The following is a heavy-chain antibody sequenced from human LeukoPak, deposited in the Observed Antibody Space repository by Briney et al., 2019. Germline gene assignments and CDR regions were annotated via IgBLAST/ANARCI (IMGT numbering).Heavy chain of an antibody. CDR3: ARHILEEHWFDP. J-gene: IGHJ5*02. D-gene: IGHD1-1*01. CDR2: VYNTGST. CDR1: GGSMSSENEY. V-gene: IGHV4-39*01. Sequence: SETLSLTCSVSGGSMSSENEYWGGIRQTPGKGLEWIGSVYNTGSTDYNPSLKRRFSISIDTSKNQFSLKVTSVTAADTAVYYCARHILEEHWFDPWGLGTLVIVSS.